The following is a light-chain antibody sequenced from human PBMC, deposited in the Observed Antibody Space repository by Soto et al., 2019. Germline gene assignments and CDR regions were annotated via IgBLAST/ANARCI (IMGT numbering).Light chain of an antibody. CDR2: GAS. Sequence: IVLTQSPGTLSLSPWERATLSCRASQSVTSNYLACYQQKPGQAPRLLIYGASPRATGIPARVSGSGSGTEFTLTISSLQYEDFVVYYCQQYNKWPPTFGQGTKVDIK. J-gene: IGKJ1*01. CDR1: QSVTSN. CDR3: QQYNKWPPT. V-gene: IGKV3-15*01.